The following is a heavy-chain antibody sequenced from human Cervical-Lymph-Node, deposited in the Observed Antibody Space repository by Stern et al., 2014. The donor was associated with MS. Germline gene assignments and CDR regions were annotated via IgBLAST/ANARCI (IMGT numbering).Heavy chain of an antibody. CDR3: ARDKTPGSGILRDYYYYGMDV. CDR1: GGSISSYY. CDR2: IYDSGYT. Sequence: QLQLQESGPGLVKPSETLSLTCTVSGGSISSYYWSWIRQPPGKGLEWIGYIYDSGYTSYNPSLKSRVTISIDTSKNQFSLKLSSVTAADTAVYYCARDKTPGSGILRDYYYYGMDVWGQGTTVTVSS. J-gene: IGHJ6*02. V-gene: IGHV4-59*01. D-gene: IGHD3-10*01.